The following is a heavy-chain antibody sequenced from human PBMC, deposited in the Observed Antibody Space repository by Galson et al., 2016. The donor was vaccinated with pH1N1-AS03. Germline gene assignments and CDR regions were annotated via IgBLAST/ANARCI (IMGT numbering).Heavy chain of an antibody. CDR3: VKGDNWDSPSMTFHY. D-gene: IGHD5-24*01. J-gene: IGHJ1*01. Sequence: SLRLSCAASGFTFNNFAIAWVRQCPGKGLEWVSGISGSGVTTYYADSVKGRFTLSRDNFKSTLHLQMSSLTVADTAIYFCVKGDNWDSPSMTFHYWGQGTLVTVSS. V-gene: IGHV3-23*01. CDR1: GFTFNNFA. CDR2: ISGSGVTT.